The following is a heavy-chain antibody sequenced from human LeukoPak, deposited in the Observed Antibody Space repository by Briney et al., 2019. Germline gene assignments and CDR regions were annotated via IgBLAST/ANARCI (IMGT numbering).Heavy chain of an antibody. V-gene: IGHV3-30*02. Sequence: GGSLVLSCAASGFTFSSYGMNWVREAPGKGQEWVAFIRYDGSNKYYADSVKGRFTISRDNPKNTLYLQMNSLRAEDTAVYYCAKGLRLFDYWGQGTLVTVSS. J-gene: IGHJ4*02. CDR1: GFTFSSYG. CDR3: AKGLRLFDY. CDR2: IRYDGSNK.